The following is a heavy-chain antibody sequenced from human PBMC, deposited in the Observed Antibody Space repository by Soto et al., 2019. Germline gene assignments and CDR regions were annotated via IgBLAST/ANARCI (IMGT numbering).Heavy chain of an antibody. Sequence: PSETLSLTCTVSGVSINSHYWGWIRQAPGKGLELIGYIYYTGTTSYNPSFKSRVTISLDTSKTQFSLKLTSVTAADTAKYYCARATSDVGPDYWGQGTLVTVSS. V-gene: IGHV4-59*11. J-gene: IGHJ4*02. D-gene: IGHD3-16*01. CDR2: IYYTGTT. CDR1: GVSINSHY. CDR3: ARATSDVGPDY.